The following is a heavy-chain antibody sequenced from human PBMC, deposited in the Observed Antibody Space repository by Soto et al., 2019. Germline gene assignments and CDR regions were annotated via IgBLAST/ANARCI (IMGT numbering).Heavy chain of an antibody. Sequence: GGSLRLSCAASGFTFSSYGMHWVRQAPGKGLEWVAVIWYDGSNKYYADSVKGRFTISRDNSKNTLYLQMNSLRAEDTAVYYCARDRDIVVVVAAGRAFDIWGQGTMVTVSS. CDR3: ARDRDIVVVVAAGRAFDI. CDR2: IWYDGSNK. J-gene: IGHJ3*02. CDR1: GFTFSSYG. D-gene: IGHD2-15*01. V-gene: IGHV3-33*01.